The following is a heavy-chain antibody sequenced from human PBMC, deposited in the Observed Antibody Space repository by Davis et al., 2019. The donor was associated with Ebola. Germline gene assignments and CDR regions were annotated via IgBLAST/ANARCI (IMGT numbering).Heavy chain of an antibody. CDR3: ARGPPGDHCRSTTCYTGAFDI. CDR1: GGSISSGGYS. V-gene: IGHV4-30-2*01. Sequence: MPSETLSLTCAVSGGSISSGGYSWTWIRQPPGKGLEWIGEISHSGITSYNPSLKSRVTIIVETSKNQFSLKLTSVTAADTAVYYCARGPPGDHCRSTTCYTGAFDIWGQGAMVTVSS. D-gene: IGHD2-2*02. J-gene: IGHJ3*02. CDR2: ISHSGIT.